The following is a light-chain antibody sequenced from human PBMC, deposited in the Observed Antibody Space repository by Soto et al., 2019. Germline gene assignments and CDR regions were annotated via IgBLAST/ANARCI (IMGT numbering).Light chain of an antibody. V-gene: IGLV2-14*01. CDR2: EVN. CDR3: SSYTGSGTVI. CDR1: SSDVGGYNY. Sequence: QSALTQPASVSGSPGQSITISCTGTSSDVGGYNYVSWYQQHPGKAPKLMIYEVNNRPSGVSNRFSGSKSGNTASLTISGLQAEYEADYYCSSYTGSGTVIFGGGTKLTVL. J-gene: IGLJ2*01.